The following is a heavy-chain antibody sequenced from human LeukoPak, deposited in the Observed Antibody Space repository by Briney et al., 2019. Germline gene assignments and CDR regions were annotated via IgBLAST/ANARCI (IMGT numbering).Heavy chain of an antibody. D-gene: IGHD3-22*01. J-gene: IGHJ4*02. Sequence: GASVKVSCKASGYTFTSYGISWVRQAPGQGLEWMGWISAYNGNTNYAQKLQDRVTMTTDTSTSTAYMELRSLRSDDTAVYYCARDLFYYDSSGPFDYWGQGTLVTVSS. CDR1: GYTFTSYG. CDR3: ARDLFYYDSSGPFDY. CDR2: ISAYNGNT. V-gene: IGHV1-18*01.